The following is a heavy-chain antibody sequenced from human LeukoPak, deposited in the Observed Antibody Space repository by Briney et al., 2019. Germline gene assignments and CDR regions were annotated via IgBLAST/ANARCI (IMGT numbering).Heavy chain of an antibody. J-gene: IGHJ4*02. CDR3: AKEPRKNTVVTPGY. D-gene: IGHD4-23*01. V-gene: IGHV3-9*03. CDR2: ISWNSGSI. CDR1: GFIFDDYA. Sequence: GGSLRLSCAASGFIFDDYAMHWVRQAPGKGLEWVSGISWNSGSIVYADSVKGRFTISRDNSKNSLYLQMNSLRAEDMALYYCAKEPRKNTVVTPGYWGQGTLVTVSS.